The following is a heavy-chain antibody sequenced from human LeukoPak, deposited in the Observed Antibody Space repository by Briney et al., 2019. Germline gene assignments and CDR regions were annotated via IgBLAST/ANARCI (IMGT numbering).Heavy chain of an antibody. J-gene: IGHJ6*02. CDR2: IDPNSGGT. D-gene: IGHD2-15*01. V-gene: IGHV1-2*02. CDR3: ARDRVVVAAGHSYNHGTDV. Sequence: ASVKVSCKASGFTFTVYSLHWVRQAPGQGLEWMAWIDPNSGGTMFAQKFQGRVAVTRDTSISTAYMELSKLRSDDTAVYYCARDRVVVAAGHSYNHGTDVWGQGTTVTDSS. CDR1: GFTFTVYS.